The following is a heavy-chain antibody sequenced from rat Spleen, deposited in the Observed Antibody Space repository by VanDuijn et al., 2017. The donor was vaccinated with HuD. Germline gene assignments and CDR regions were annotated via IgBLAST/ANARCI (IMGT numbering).Heavy chain of an antibody. CDR3: ARWAYTSDGDLYYFDY. V-gene: IGHV2-13*01. CDR1: GLSLTSNS. J-gene: IGHJ2*01. Sequence: QVRLKESGPGLVQPSQTLSLTCTVSGLSLTSNSVSWIRQPPGKGLEWMGVIWGNGNTNYTSGRKSRLSISRDTSKSQVFLKMNSLQTDDTAMYFCARWAYTSDGDLYYFDYWGQGVMVTVSS. CDR2: IWGNGNT. D-gene: IGHD1-6*01.